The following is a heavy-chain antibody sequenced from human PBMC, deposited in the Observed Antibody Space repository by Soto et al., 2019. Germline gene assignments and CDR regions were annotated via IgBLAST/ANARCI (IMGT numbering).Heavy chain of an antibody. CDR1: GFTVSSNY. CDR2: ISSDTNYK. Sequence: TGGSLRLSCAASGFTVSSNYMAWIRQAPGKGLGWISYISSDTNYKNHADTVRGRFTIYRDNAKSTLFLKMNSLRAEDTAVYFCARHPPNYDVFTVYYYRYFDYWGQGSRVTVSS. V-gene: IGHV3-11*03. CDR3: ARHPPNYDVFTVYYYRYFDY. D-gene: IGHD3-9*01. J-gene: IGHJ4*02.